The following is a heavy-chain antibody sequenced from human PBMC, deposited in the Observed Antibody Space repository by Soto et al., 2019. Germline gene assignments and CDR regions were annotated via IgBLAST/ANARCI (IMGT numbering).Heavy chain of an antibody. D-gene: IGHD6-13*01. Sequence: GVTRRRSGAAAGCTFSSYLMRWFRQAPGKGRDGVANRKQDGSEKYSVDSVKGRFTISRDNAKNSLYLQLNSLRAEDTAVYSCVAAGTPGYYYYGMEVWGQGTTVIVSS. CDR3: VAAGTPGYYYYGMEV. J-gene: IGHJ6*02. CDR2: RKQDGSEK. V-gene: IGHV3-7*03. CDR1: GCTFSSYL.